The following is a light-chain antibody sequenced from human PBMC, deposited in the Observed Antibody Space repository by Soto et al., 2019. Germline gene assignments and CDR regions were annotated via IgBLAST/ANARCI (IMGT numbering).Light chain of an antibody. J-gene: IGKJ4*01. CDR1: QSVSSTY. Sequence: EIVLTQSPGTLSLSPGERVTLPCRASQSVSSTYLAWYQQKPGQATRLVIAGASSRASGIPGRFSGSASGTDFTLIISRLQAEYSAVFYCQHYGRSLTFGRGTKVDIK. CDR2: GAS. V-gene: IGKV3-20*01. CDR3: QHYGRSLT.